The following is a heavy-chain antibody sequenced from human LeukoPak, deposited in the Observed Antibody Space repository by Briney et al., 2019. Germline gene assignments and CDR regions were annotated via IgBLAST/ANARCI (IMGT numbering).Heavy chain of an antibody. CDR2: INPNTGDT. V-gene: IGHV1-2*02. CDR3: ARDFGPYYYGSGSLNWFDP. J-gene: IGHJ5*02. Sequence: ASVKVSCKASGYTFTGYCMHWVRQAPGQGLEWMGWINPNTGDTHSAQKFQGRVTMTRDTSISTAYMELSRLRSDDTAMYYCARDFGPYYYGSGSLNWFDPWGQGTLVTVSS. CDR1: GYTFTGYC. D-gene: IGHD3-10*01.